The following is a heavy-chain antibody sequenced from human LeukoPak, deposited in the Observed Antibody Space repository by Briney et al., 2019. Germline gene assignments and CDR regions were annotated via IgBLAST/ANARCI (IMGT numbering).Heavy chain of an antibody. CDR1: GYTFTSYD. Sequence: ASVKVSCKASGYTFTSYDINWVRQATGQGLEWMGWMNPNSGNTGYAQKFQGRVTMTRNTSISTAYMELSRLRSDDTAVYYCARSQGIFGVVIIGYFDYWGQGTLVTVSS. D-gene: IGHD3-3*01. J-gene: IGHJ4*02. CDR3: ARSQGIFGVVIIGYFDY. V-gene: IGHV1-8*01. CDR2: MNPNSGNT.